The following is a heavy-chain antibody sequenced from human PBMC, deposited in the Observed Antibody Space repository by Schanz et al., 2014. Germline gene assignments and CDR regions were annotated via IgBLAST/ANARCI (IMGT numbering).Heavy chain of an antibody. D-gene: IGHD1-26*01. CDR1: GFTFSSYG. J-gene: IGHJ6*02. CDR2: VCYDGSKK. CDR3: VKDLQRELLRDDHYYGGR. V-gene: IGHV3-33*06. Sequence: LVESGGGVVQPGRSLRLSCVASGFTFSSYGMHWVRQVPGKGLEWVAVVCYDGSKKYYADSVKGRFTTSRDNSKNTMYLQMNSLRAEDTAVYYCVKDLQRELLRDDHYYGGRLGPRDHGHRLL.